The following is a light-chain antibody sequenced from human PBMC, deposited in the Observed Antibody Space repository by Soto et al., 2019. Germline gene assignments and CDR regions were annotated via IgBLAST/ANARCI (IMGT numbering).Light chain of an antibody. V-gene: IGLV2-14*01. J-gene: IGLJ2*01. CDR1: SSDVGSYNY. Sequence: QSALTQPASVSGSPGQSITISCTATSSDVGSYNYVSWYQQYPGRAPKLMIYEVTNRPSGVSNRFSGSKSGNTAFLIISGLQADDEADYYCSSYTSSSTLVFGGGTKVTVL. CDR3: SSYTSSSTLV. CDR2: EVT.